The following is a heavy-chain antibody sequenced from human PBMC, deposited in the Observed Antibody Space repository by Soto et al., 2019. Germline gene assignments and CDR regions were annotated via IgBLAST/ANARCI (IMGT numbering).Heavy chain of an antibody. D-gene: IGHD3-10*01. CDR2: IYYSGST. J-gene: IGHJ6*02. CDR3: AREDSGSVYYYYGMDV. Sequence: QVQLQESGPGLVKPSQTLSLTCTVSGGSISSGGYYWSWIRQHPGKGLEWIGYIYYSGSTYYNPSLKSRVTISVDTSKNQFSLKLSSVTAADTAVYYCAREDSGSVYYYYGMDVWGQGTTVTVSS. V-gene: IGHV4-31*03. CDR1: GGSISSGGYY.